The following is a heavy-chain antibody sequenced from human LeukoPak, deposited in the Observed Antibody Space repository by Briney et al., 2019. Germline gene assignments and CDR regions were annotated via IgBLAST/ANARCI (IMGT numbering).Heavy chain of an antibody. D-gene: IGHD4-17*01. V-gene: IGHV3-23*01. CDR1: GFTFSSYG. CDR2: ISGSGGYI. CDR3: AKERHDYDDPRLYSDY. Sequence: GGSLRLSCAASGFTFSSYGMNWVRQAPRTGLEWVSAISGSGGYIYYADSVKGRFTISRDNSKNTLYLQMNSLRAEDTAVYYSAKERHDYDDPRLYSDYWGQGTLVTVSS. J-gene: IGHJ4*02.